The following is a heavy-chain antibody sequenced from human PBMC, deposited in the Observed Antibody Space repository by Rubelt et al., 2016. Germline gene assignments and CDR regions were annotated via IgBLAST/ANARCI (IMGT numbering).Heavy chain of an antibody. J-gene: IGHJ4*02. D-gene: IGHD6-6*01. CDR1: GTSINNNNHY. CDR2: MKGDGEI. Sequence: VQLQSSGPGLVQSPETLSLTCTVSGTSINNNNHYWGWVRQAPGKGLEWVANMKGDGEIFYADSMKGRFTISRDNAKNVGYLQRNSLRADDTAVYYCAREAYRQLNYWGQGTLVTVSS. CDR3: AREAYRQLNY. V-gene: IGHV3-7*03.